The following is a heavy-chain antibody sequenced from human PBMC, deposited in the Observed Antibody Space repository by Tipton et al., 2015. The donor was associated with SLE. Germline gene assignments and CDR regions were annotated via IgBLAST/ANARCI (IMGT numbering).Heavy chain of an antibody. CDR1: GDSIDSGGYY. D-gene: IGHD2-21*02. CDR3: ARDDEDCGGDCRSFDY. J-gene: IGHJ4*02. V-gene: IGHV4-31*03. Sequence: TLSLTCSVSGDSIDSGGYYWSWVRQRPGKGLEWIGSSYYTGITDYSPSLQSRVTISVDTFEKQFSLELRSVTAADTALYYCARDDEDCGGDCRSFDYWGQGTLVAVTS. CDR2: SYYTGIT.